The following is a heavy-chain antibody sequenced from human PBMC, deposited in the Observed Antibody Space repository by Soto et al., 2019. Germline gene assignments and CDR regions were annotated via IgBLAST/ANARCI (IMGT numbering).Heavy chain of an antibody. CDR1: GYTFTSYG. CDR3: ARGRYGDY. D-gene: IGHD1-1*01. V-gene: IGHV1-18*01. CDR2: ISAHNGNT. Sequence: QVHLVQSGAEVKKPGASVKVSCKGSGYTFTSYGITWVRQAPGQGLEWMGWISAHNGNTNYAQKFQGRVTVTRDTSTSTAYMELRIMRSDDTAVYYCARGRYGDYWGQGDLVTVSS. J-gene: IGHJ4*02.